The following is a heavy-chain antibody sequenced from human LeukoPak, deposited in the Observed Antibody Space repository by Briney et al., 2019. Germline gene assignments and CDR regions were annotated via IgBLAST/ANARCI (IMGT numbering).Heavy chain of an antibody. J-gene: IGHJ4*02. CDR1: GGSFSTSG. V-gene: IGHV1-69*05. CDR3: ARGGLRYYDSSGYFGY. CDR2: VIPIYGTP. Sequence: SVKVSCKASGGSFSTSGFSWVRQAPGQGLEWMGGVIPIYGTPSYAQKFQGRVTITTDESTSTAYMELSSLRSEDTAVYYCARGGLRYYDSSGYFGYWGQGTLVTVSS. D-gene: IGHD3-22*01.